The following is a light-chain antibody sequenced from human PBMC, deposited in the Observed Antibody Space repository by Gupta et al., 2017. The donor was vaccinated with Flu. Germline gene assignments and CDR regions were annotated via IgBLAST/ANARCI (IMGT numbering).Light chain of an antibody. CDR3: VLYMGSGSWV. Sequence: TVVTQEPSFSVSPGGTVTLTCGLSSGSVSTNFYPSWYQQTPGQAPRTLIYNTNTLSSGVPDRFSGSILGNKAALIITGAQADDESDYYCVLYMGSGSWVFGGGTKLTVL. CDR2: NTN. V-gene: IGLV8-61*01. CDR1: SGSVSTNFY. J-gene: IGLJ3*02.